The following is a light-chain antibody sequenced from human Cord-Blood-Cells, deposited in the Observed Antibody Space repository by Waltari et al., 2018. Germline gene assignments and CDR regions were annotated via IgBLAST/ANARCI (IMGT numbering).Light chain of an antibody. V-gene: IGKV1-27*01. CDR1: QGIGNY. Sequence: DIQMTQSPSSLSASVGARVTIPGRASQGIGNYLAWYQQKPGKVPKLLIYAASTLQSGVLSRFSGSGSGTDFTLTISSLQPEDVATYYCQKYNSAPWTFGQGTKVEIK. CDR2: AAS. J-gene: IGKJ1*01. CDR3: QKYNSAPWT.